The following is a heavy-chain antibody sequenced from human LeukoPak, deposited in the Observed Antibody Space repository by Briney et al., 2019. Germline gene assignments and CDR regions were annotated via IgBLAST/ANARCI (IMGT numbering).Heavy chain of an antibody. Sequence: GASVKVSCKASGYTFTGYYMHWVRQDPGQGLEWMGWINPNSGGTNYAQKFQGRVTMTRDTSISTAYMELSRLRSDDTAVYYCARVLQYCSGGSCYSGVVRAFDIWGQGTMVTVSS. CDR3: ARVLQYCSGGSCYSGVVRAFDI. D-gene: IGHD2-15*01. J-gene: IGHJ3*02. V-gene: IGHV1-2*02. CDR2: INPNSGGT. CDR1: GYTFTGYY.